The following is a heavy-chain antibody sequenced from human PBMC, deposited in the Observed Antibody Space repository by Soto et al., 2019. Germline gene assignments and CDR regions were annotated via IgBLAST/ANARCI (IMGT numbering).Heavy chain of an antibody. CDR3: ALSSGRYYRSLDH. CDR2: IYYNGST. CDR1: GGSISPYY. V-gene: IGHV4-59*08. Sequence: NPSETLSLTCTVSGGSISPYYWIWIRQPPGKGLEWIAYIYYNGSTNYNPSLKSRVTISVDMSKKSVSLKLSSVTAADAAAYYCALSSGRYYRSLDHWGQGTLVTVSS. J-gene: IGHJ4*02. D-gene: IGHD3-10*01.